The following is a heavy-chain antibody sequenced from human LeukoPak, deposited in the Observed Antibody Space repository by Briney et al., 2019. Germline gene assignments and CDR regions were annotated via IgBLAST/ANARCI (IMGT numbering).Heavy chain of an antibody. CDR3: ASRPTTLRVMYYPISAYHYFHY. D-gene: IGHD2-8*01. CDR2: INQSGST. V-gene: IGHV4-34*01. J-gene: IGHJ4*02. Sequence: GSLRLSCAASGFTFSSYWMSWVRHPPGKVLEGIGEINQSGSTNYNPSLKSRVTISVDPPKHQLSLKPSSATASATAASYSASRPTTLRVMYYPISAYHYFHYWGQGPLLTLSS. CDR1: GFTFSSYW.